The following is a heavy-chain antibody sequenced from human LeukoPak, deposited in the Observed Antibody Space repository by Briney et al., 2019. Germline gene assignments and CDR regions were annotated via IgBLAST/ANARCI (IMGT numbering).Heavy chain of an antibody. V-gene: IGHV1-8*02. Sequence: GASVKVSCKASGGTFSSYAINWVRQATGQGLEWMGWMNPNSGNTGYAQKFQGRVTMTRNTSISTAYMELSSLRSEDTAVYYCARGSPGLLRYYGMDVWGQGTTVTVSS. CDR2: MNPNSGNT. CDR1: GGTFSSYA. J-gene: IGHJ6*02. CDR3: ARGSPGLLRYYGMDV. D-gene: IGHD3-16*01.